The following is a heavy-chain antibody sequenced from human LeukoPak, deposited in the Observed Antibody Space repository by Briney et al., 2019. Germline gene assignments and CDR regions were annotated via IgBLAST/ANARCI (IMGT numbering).Heavy chain of an antibody. CDR2: ISYEGRSK. CDR1: GFTFGSYG. V-gene: IGHV3-30*18. Sequence: GRSVRLSCAASGFTFGSYGMHWVRQAPGKGLEWVAVISYEGRSKYYADSVKGRFTISRDDSKNTLHLQMNSLRVEDTAVYYCAKGGVATVVYFDYWGQGTLVTVST. J-gene: IGHJ4*02. CDR3: AKGGVATVVYFDY. D-gene: IGHD5-12*01.